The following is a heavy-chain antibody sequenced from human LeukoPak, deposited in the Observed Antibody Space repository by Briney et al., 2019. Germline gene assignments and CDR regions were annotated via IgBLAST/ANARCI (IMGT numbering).Heavy chain of an antibody. V-gene: IGHV4-34*01. D-gene: IGHD3-16*01. Sequence: SETLSLTCAVYGGSFSGYYWSWIRQPPGKGLEWIGEINHSGSTNYNPSLKSRVTISVDTSKNQLSLKLSSVTAADTAVYYCARVVDPGGYYYFYYMDVWGKGTTVTISS. J-gene: IGHJ6*03. CDR1: GGSFSGYY. CDR3: ARVVDPGGYYYFYYMDV. CDR2: INHSGST.